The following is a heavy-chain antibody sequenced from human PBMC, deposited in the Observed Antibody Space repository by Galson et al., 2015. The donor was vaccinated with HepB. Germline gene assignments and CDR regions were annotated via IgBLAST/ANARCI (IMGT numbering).Heavy chain of an antibody. CDR2: ISNDGNTP. V-gene: IGHV3-23*01. Sequence: SLRLSCAASGFIFNGYAMSWVRQAPGKGLEWVSTISNDGNTPYYADSVKGRFTISRDNSKNTLHLRMDSLRAEDTAVYYCVAWYFFEHWGQGTLVTVSS. J-gene: IGHJ4*02. D-gene: IGHD2-8*02. CDR1: GFIFNGYA. CDR3: VAWYFFEH.